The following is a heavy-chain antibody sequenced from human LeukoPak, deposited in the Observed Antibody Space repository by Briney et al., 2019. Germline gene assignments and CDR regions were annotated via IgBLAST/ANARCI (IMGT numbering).Heavy chain of an antibody. CDR2: IYYSGST. V-gene: IGHV4-61*01. CDR1: GGSISSSSYY. Sequence: PSETLSLTCTVSGGSISSSSYYWSWIRQPPGKGLEWIGYIYYSGSTNYNPSLKSRVTISVDTSKNQFSLKLSSVTAADTAVYYCARDQNPYPLGYCSGGSCDRWFDPWGQGTLVTVSS. D-gene: IGHD2-15*01. CDR3: ARDQNPYPLGYCSGGSCDRWFDP. J-gene: IGHJ5*02.